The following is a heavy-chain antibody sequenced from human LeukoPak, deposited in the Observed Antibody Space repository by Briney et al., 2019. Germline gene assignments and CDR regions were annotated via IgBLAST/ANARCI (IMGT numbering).Heavy chain of an antibody. J-gene: IGHJ4*02. CDR1: GFTFSSYA. D-gene: IGHD3-22*01. Sequence: GGSLRLSCAASGFTFSSYAMSWVRQAPGKGLDWVSAISGSGGSTYYADSVKGRFTISRDNSKNTLYLQMNSLRAEDTAVYYCAKDAGPVNYYDSSGYYYDYWGQGTLVTVSS. CDR2: ISGSGGST. CDR3: AKDAGPVNYYDSSGYYYDY. V-gene: IGHV3-23*01.